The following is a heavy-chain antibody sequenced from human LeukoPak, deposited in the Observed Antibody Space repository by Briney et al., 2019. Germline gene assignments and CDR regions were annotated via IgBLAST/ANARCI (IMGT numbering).Heavy chain of an antibody. V-gene: IGHV5-51*01. CDR2: IYPGDSEI. CDR3: ARQTSSGYDEGVDY. D-gene: IGHD5-12*01. Sequence: LGESLKISCKISGYRLTNNWIGWVRQVPGKGLEWMGIIYPGDSEIRYSPSFQGQVTISADKSISTAYLQWSSLKASDTAMYYCARQTSSGYDEGVDYWGQGTLVTVSS. J-gene: IGHJ4*02. CDR1: GYRLTNNW.